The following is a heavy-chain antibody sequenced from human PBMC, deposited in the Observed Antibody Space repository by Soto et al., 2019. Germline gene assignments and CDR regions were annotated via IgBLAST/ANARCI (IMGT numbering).Heavy chain of an antibody. CDR1: GGTFSTYS. V-gene: IGHV1-69*01. Sequence: QVQLVHSGAEVKKPGPSVKVSCKASGGTFSTYSITWLRQAPGQGLEWLGGIIPIFGTTDYARKFQGRVTITAAESTSTVFIELSSLTSEDTAVYYCARGVGAYYVDYWGQGTLVTVSS. CDR2: IIPIFGTT. D-gene: IGHD1-26*01. CDR3: ARGVGAYYVDY. J-gene: IGHJ4*02.